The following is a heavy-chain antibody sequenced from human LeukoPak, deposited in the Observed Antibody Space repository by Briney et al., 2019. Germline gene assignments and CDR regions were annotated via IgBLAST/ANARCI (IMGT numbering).Heavy chain of an antibody. Sequence: SQTLSLTCTVSGGSISSGSYYWSWIRQPAGKGLEWIGHIYKSGTTNFNPSLTSRVTMSLDTSRNQFSLKLRSVTAADTAVYFCARSFLDYKDVWGGTTVTVSS. CDR2: IYKSGTT. J-gene: IGHJ6*03. CDR3: ARSFLDYKDV. CDR1: GGSISSGSYY. V-gene: IGHV4-61*09. D-gene: IGHD2/OR15-2a*01.